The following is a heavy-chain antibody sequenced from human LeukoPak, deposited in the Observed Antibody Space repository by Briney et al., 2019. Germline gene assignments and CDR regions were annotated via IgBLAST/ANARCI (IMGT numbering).Heavy chain of an antibody. J-gene: IGHJ3*02. Sequence: ASVKVSCKASGYTFTSYDINWVRQATGQGLEWMGLMNPYSGKTGYAQKFQGRVTMTRNTSRSTAYMELSSLRSEDTAVYYCARGRYGGDGAFDIWGQGTMVTVSS. D-gene: IGHD4-23*01. CDR3: ARGRYGGDGAFDI. CDR1: GYTFTSYD. CDR2: MNPYSGKT. V-gene: IGHV1-8*01.